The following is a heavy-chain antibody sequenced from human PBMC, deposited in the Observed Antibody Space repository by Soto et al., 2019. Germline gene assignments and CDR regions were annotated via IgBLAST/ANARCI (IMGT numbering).Heavy chain of an antibody. V-gene: IGHV5-51*01. J-gene: IGHJ6*02. CDR3: ARLSGSSPYYYYYYGMDV. Sequence: PGESLKISCKGSGYSFTSYWIGWVRQMPGKGLEWMGIIYPGDSDTRYSPSFQGQVTISADKSISTAYLQWSSLKASDTAMYYCARLSGSSPYYYYYYGMDVSGQGTTVTSP. CDR2: IYPGDSDT. CDR1: GYSFTSYW. D-gene: IGHD6-6*01.